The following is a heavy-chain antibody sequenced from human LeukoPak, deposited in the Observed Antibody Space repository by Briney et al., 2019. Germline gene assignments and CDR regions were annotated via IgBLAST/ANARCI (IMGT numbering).Heavy chain of an antibody. CDR3: ARQPGGYSGPFDY. V-gene: IGHV4-39*01. D-gene: IGHD5-12*01. CDR2: VYYSGST. CDR1: GGSFSRYY. Sequence: PSETLSLTCAVYGGSFSRYYWSWIRQPPGKGLEWVASVYYSGSTYYNPSLEGRVTMSVDTSKNQFSLKLSSVTAADTAVYYCARQPGGYSGPFDYWGQGTLLTVSS. J-gene: IGHJ4*02.